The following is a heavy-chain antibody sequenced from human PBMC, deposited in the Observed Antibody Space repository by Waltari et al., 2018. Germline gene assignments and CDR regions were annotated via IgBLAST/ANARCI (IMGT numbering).Heavy chain of an antibody. CDR3: AKEVKGPYFDWLLYSDY. J-gene: IGHJ4*02. CDR2: ISGSGGST. Sequence: EVQLVESGGGLVQPGGSLRLSCAASGFTFSSYAMSWVRQAPGKGLEWVSAISGSGGSTYYAGSVKGRFTISRDNSKNTLYLQMNSLRAEDTAVYYCAKEVKGPYFDWLLYSDYWGQGTLVTVSS. D-gene: IGHD3-9*01. V-gene: IGHV3-23*04. CDR1: GFTFSSYA.